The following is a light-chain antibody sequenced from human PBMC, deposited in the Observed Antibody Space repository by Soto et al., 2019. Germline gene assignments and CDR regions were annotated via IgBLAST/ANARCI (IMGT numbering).Light chain of an antibody. Sequence: QSVLTQPPSVSGAPGQRVAISCTGRNLNIGAGYDVHWYQQLPGTAPKLLIYGNTNRPSGVPDRFSGSKSGTSASLAITGLQAEDEADYYCQSYDSSLSGWVFGGGTKLTVL. CDR1: NLNIGAGYD. CDR2: GNT. J-gene: IGLJ3*02. V-gene: IGLV1-40*01. CDR3: QSYDSSLSGWV.